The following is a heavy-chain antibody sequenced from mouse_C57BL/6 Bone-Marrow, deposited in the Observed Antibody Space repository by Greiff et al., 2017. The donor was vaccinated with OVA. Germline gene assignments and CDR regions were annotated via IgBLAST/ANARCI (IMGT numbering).Heavy chain of an antibody. V-gene: IGHV1-19*01. D-gene: IGHD2-2*01. CDR2: INPYNGGT. CDR3: ARSKRLTLYYYAMDY. CDR1: GYTFTDYY. J-gene: IGHJ4*01. Sequence: EVKLQESGPVLVKPGASVKMSCKASGYTFTDYYMNWVKQSPGKSLEWIGVINPYNGGTSYNQKFKGKATLTVDKSSSTAYMELNSLTSEDSAVYYCARSKRLTLYYYAMDYWGQGTSVTVSS.